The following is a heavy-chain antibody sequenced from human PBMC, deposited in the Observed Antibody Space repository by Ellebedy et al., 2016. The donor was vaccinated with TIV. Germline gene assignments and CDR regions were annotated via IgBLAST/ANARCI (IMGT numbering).Heavy chain of an antibody. CDR2: INMDGSFA. Sequence: GESLKISCAASGFSFSSYWMHWVRQAPGKGLLWVSRINMDGSFARYADPVKGRSTTSRDNAKNTLYLQMNSLRAEDTAVYYCAFIAASGRGAYWGQGTLVTVSS. CDR3: AFIAASGRGAY. V-gene: IGHV3-74*01. J-gene: IGHJ4*02. D-gene: IGHD6-13*01. CDR1: GFSFSSYW.